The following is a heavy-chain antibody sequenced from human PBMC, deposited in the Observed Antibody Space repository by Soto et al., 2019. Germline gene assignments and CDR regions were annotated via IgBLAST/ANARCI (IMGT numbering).Heavy chain of an antibody. CDR2: IYHSGIT. CDR1: GGSISTSNW. D-gene: IGHD5-18*01. Sequence: SETLSLTCAVSGGSISTSNWWSWVRQPPGKGLEWIGEIYHSGITKYKPSLKSRVTVSIDKSKNQLSLRLTSVTAADTAVYYCARRDTTMVRRGGLSWGPGTLVPVAS. J-gene: IGHJ5*02. V-gene: IGHV4-4*02. CDR3: ARRDTTMVRRGGLS.